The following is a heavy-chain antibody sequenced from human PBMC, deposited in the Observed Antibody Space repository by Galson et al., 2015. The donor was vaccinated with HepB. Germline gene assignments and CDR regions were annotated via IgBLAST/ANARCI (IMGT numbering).Heavy chain of an antibody. CDR3: ARDRRRERDSYYYGMDV. CDR1: GGTFSNYG. V-gene: IGHV1-69*13. CDR2: FIPMFGTA. Sequence: SVKVSCKASGGTFSNYGISWAGQAPGQGLEWIGGFIPMFGTATPAQKFQGRVTITADESTSTAYMELSSLTFEDTAVYYCARDRRRERDSYYYGMDVWGQGSTVTVSS. J-gene: IGHJ6*02.